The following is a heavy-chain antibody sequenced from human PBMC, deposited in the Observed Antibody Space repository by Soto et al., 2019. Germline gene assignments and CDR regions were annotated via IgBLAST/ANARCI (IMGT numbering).Heavy chain of an antibody. CDR3: QRDEIGDYRWNYLDY. Sequence: QVQLVESGGGVVQPGRSLRLSCAASGFTFSSYGMHWVRQAPGKGLEWVAVIWYDGSNKYYADSVKGRFTISRDNSKNMLYEQRIRVSAEEMAVEYCQRDEIGDYRWNYLDYWAQETLVTPSS. D-gene: IGHD3-10*01. V-gene: IGHV3-33*01. CDR2: IWYDGSNK. CDR1: GFTFSSYG. J-gene: IGHJ4*02.